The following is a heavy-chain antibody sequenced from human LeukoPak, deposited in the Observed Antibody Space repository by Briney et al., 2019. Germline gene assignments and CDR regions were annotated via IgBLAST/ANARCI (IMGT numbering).Heavy chain of an antibody. Sequence: PSQTLSLTCTVSGGSISSGGYYWSWIRQHPGKGLEWIGYIYYSGSTYYNPSLKSRVTISVDTSKNQFSLKLSSVTAADTAVYYCARALKTPLLYGDCDWFDPWGQGTLVTVSS. CDR2: IYYSGST. CDR3: ARALKTPLLYGDCDWFDP. D-gene: IGHD4-17*01. V-gene: IGHV4-31*03. CDR1: GGSISSGGYY. J-gene: IGHJ5*02.